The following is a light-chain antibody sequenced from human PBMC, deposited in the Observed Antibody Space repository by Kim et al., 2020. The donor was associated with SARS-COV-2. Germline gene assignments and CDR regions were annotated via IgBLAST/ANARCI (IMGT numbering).Light chain of an antibody. CDR2: DNN. CDR3: GTWDSSLSAGV. Sequence: GQKVTISCPGSSSNIGNNSVSWYQRVPGTAPKLLIYDNNKRPSEIPDRFSGSKFGTSATLGITGLLTGDEADYYCGTWDSSLSAGVFGGGTQLTVL. J-gene: IGLJ2*01. V-gene: IGLV1-51*01. CDR1: SSNIGNNS.